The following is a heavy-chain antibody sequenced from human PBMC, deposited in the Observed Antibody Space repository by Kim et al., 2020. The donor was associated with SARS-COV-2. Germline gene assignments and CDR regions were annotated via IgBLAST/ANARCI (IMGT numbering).Heavy chain of an antibody. CDR3: ASAASLRATVS. D-gene: IGHD4-17*01. V-gene: IGHV3-48*02. J-gene: IGHJ4*02. CDR2: I. Sequence: ISYANAVKGRFTTSRDNAKNSLYLQMNSLRDEDTAVYYCASAASLRATVSWGQGTLVTVSS.